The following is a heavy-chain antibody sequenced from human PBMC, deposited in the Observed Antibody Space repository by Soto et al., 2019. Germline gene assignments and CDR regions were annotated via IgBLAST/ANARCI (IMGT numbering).Heavy chain of an antibody. Sequence: EVQLVESGGGLIQPGGSLRLSCAASGFTVSSKYMTWVRQAPGKGLEWVSVIYGGGTTYYADSVMGRFTISRDNSKNTLYLQMNRLRGEDTAVYYCVQTTGWPGFDFWGQGALVTVSS. J-gene: IGHJ4*02. V-gene: IGHV3-53*01. CDR2: IYGGGTT. CDR1: GFTVSSKY. CDR3: VQTTGWPGFDF. D-gene: IGHD6-19*01.